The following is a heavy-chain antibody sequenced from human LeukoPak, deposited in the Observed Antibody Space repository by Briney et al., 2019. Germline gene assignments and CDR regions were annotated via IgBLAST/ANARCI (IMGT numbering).Heavy chain of an antibody. Sequence: GGSLRLSCAASGFTFSIYAMNWVRQAPGKGLEWVSTISGSDDSAYYADSVKGRFTISRDNSKNTLFLQMNSLRAEDTAVYYCTKLAVTTRDYWGPGTLVTVSS. V-gene: IGHV3-23*01. CDR1: GFTFSIYA. D-gene: IGHD4-17*01. CDR3: TKLAVTTRDY. CDR2: ISGSDDSA. J-gene: IGHJ4*02.